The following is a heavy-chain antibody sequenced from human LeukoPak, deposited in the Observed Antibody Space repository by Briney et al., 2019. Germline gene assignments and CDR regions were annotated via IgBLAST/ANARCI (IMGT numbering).Heavy chain of an antibody. J-gene: IGHJ4*02. CDR2: ISNNGGNT. V-gene: IGHV3-23*01. CDR3: ASPRSFSSSWYCFDC. Sequence: GGSLRLSCAASGFTFSSYAMSWVRQTPGKGLEWVTGISNNGGNTYHADSVKGRFTISRDNSKNTLYLQMNSLRAEDTAVYYCASPRSFSSSWYCFDCWGQGTLVTVSS. D-gene: IGHD6-13*01. CDR1: GFTFSSYA.